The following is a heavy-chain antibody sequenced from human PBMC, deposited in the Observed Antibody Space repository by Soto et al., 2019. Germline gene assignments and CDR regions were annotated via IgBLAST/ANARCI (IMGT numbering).Heavy chain of an antibody. CDR3: AKGYSYMGVGYGMDV. D-gene: IGHD5-18*01. J-gene: IGHJ6*02. V-gene: IGHV3-43D*04. CDR2: ISWDGGST. CDR1: GFTFDDYA. Sequence: EVQLVESGGVVVQPGGSLRLSCAASGFTFDDYAMHWVRQAPGKGLEWVSLISWDGGSTYYADSVKGRFTISRDNSKNSLYLQMNSLRAEDTALYYCAKGYSYMGVGYGMDVWGQGTTFTVSS.